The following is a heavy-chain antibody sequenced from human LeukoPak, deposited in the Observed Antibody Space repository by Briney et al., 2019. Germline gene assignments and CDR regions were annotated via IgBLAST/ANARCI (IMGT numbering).Heavy chain of an antibody. CDR3: ASGPYGSGTGQGYYYYYGMDV. V-gene: IGHV1-18*01. D-gene: IGHD3-10*01. CDR2: ISAYNGNT. J-gene: IGHJ6*02. CDR1: GYTFTSYG. Sequence: ASVKVSCKASGYTFTSYGISWVRQAPGQGLEWMGWISAYNGNTNYAQKLQGRVTMTTDTSTSTAYMELRSLRSDDTAVYYCASGPYGSGTGQGYYYYYGMDVWGQGTTVTVSS.